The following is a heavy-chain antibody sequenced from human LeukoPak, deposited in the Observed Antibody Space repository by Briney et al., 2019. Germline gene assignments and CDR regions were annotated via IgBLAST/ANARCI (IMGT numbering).Heavy chain of an antibody. D-gene: IGHD5-12*01. J-gene: IGHJ4*02. CDR2: ISSSGSTI. CDR1: GFTFSSYE. V-gene: IGHV3-48*03. CDR3: ARGPSGYHNT. Sequence: PGGSLRLSCAASGFTFSSYEMNWVRQAPGKGLEWVSYISSSGSTIYYADSVKGRFTISRDNSKNTVYLQMNSLRTEDTAVYYCARGPSGYHNTGGQGTLVTVSS.